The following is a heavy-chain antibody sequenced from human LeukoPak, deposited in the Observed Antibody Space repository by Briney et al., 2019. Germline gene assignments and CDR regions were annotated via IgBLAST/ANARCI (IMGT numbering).Heavy chain of an antibody. CDR3: ARNTQRGTYNWFDP. CDR1: GYTFIDYY. CDR2: INPNSGGT. J-gene: IGHJ5*02. D-gene: IGHD6-25*01. V-gene: IGHV1-2*06. Sequence: VSVKVSCKASGYTFIDYYMHWVRQAPGQGLEWLGRINPNSGGTNYAQKFQGRVTLTRDTSISTAYMELSRLKSDDTAVYYCARNTQRGTYNWFDPWGQGTLVTVSS.